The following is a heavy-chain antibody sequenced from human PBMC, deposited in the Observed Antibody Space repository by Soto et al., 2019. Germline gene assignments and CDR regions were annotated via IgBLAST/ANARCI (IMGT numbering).Heavy chain of an antibody. D-gene: IGHD3-16*02. CDR2: IYYSGST. CDR1: GGSISSGGYY. V-gene: IGHV4-31*03. J-gene: IGHJ4*02. Sequence: QVQLQESGPGLVKPSQTLSLTCTVSGGSISSGGYYWSWIRQHPGKGLEWIGYIYYSGSTYYNPSLRCRVTISVATSKNQFSLKLSSVTAADTAVYYCARATSGYPFDYWGQGTLVTVSS. CDR3: ARATSGYPFDY.